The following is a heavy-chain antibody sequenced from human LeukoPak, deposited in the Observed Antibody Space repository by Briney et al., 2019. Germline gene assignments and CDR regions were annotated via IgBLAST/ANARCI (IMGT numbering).Heavy chain of an antibody. CDR3: ARDGGHYGIAEYFQH. CDR2: IYSGGST. Sequence: GGSLRLSCAASGFTVSSNYMSWVRQAPGKGLEWVSVIYSGGSTYYADSVKGRFTISRDNSKNTLYLQMNSLRAEDTAVYYCARDGGHYGIAEYFQHWGQGTLVTVSS. V-gene: IGHV3-53*01. CDR1: GFTVSSNY. D-gene: IGHD1-26*01. J-gene: IGHJ1*01.